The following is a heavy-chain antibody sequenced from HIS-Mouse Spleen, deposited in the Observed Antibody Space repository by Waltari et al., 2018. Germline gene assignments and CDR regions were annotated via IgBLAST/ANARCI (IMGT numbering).Heavy chain of an antibody. V-gene: IGHV3-7*01. D-gene: IGHD6-19*01. CDR3: ARASGWYWFDP. J-gene: IGHJ5*02. CDR1: GSTFSSSW. CDR2: IKQDGSEK. Sequence: EVQLVESGGGLVQPGGSLRLSCAASGSTFSSSWMGWVRQAPGKGLEWVANIKQDGSEKYYVDSVKGRFTISRDNAKNSLYLQMNSLRAEDTAVYYCARASGWYWFDPWGQGTLVTVSS.